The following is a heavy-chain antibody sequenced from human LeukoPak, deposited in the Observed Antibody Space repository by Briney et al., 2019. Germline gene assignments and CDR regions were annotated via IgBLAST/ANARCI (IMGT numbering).Heavy chain of an antibody. CDR3: ARDGYFDY. J-gene: IGHJ4*02. Sequence: GASVKVSCMASGYTFTSYIISWVRQAPGQGVEWMGWINPYNDNTNYAQRLQGRVTMTADTSTSTAYMDLRSLRSDDTAVYYCARDGYFDYWGQGTLVTVSS. CDR2: INPYNDNT. V-gene: IGHV1-18*04. CDR1: GYTFTSYI.